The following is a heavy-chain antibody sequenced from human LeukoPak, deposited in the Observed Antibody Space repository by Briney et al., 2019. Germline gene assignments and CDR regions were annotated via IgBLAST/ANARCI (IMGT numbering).Heavy chain of an antibody. CDR1: GFSFTTYW. Sequence: GESLKISCKASGFSFTTYWIGWVRQMPGKGLGWMGIIYPGDSDTRYSPSFRGQATISADKPITPAYLQWSSLKASDTPTYYCARRPRYNIGPHFDYWGEGTLVTVSS. CDR2: IYPGDSDT. D-gene: IGHD1-1*01. CDR3: ARRPRYNIGPHFDY. J-gene: IGHJ4*02. V-gene: IGHV5-51*01.